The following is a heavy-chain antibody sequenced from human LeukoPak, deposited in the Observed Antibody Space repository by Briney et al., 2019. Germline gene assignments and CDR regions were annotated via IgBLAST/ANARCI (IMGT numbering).Heavy chain of an antibody. CDR1: GGSISGYY. Sequence: SETLSLTCIVSGGSISGYYWVWIRQPPGKGLEWIGYIYYNGNTNYNPSLKSRVTISVDTSKNQFSLKLSSVTAADTAVYYCARGLSPLYYFDYWGQGTLVTVSS. CDR2: IYYNGNT. V-gene: IGHV4-59*01. J-gene: IGHJ4*02. CDR3: ARGLSPLYYFDY.